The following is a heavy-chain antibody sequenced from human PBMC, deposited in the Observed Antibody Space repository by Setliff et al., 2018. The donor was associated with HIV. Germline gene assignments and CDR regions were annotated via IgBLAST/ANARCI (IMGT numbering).Heavy chain of an antibody. D-gene: IGHD4-17*01. CDR3: LRGGSFGDIPNC. J-gene: IGHJ4*02. CDR2: INHSGST. Sequence: PSETLSLTCAVFGGSFTDIGGSFTDYYWIWIRQPPGKGLEWIGEINHSGSTHYNPSLKSRFTISVDTSKNQFSLKVNSVTAGDTAVYYCLRGGSFGDIPNCWGQGTLVTVSS. CDR1: GGSFTDIGGSFTDYY. V-gene: IGHV4-34*01.